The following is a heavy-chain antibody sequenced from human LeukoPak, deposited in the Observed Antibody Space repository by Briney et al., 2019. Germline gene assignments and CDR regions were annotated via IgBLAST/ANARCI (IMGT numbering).Heavy chain of an antibody. Sequence: SETLSLTCTVSGGSISSYYWSWIRQPAGKGLEWIGRIYTSGSTNYNPSLKGRVTMSVDTSKNQFSLKLSSVTAADTAVYYCARDTYYYDSSGYSRPLDYWGQGTLVTVSS. D-gene: IGHD3-22*01. CDR1: GGSISSYY. V-gene: IGHV4-4*07. CDR3: ARDTYYYDSSGYSRPLDY. J-gene: IGHJ4*02. CDR2: IYTSGST.